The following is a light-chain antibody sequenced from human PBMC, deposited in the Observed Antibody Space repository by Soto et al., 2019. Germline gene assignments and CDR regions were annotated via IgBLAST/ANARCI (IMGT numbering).Light chain of an antibody. CDR3: LQLYNFSWT. CDR1: QGIGND. V-gene: IGKV1-6*01. Sequence: AIQLTQSPSSLSASVGDRVTISCRASQGIGNDLAWYQQKPGKAPRLLIFAASNLQSGVPSRFSGSGSGTDFTLPIRRLQPEDLATYYCLQLYNFSWTFGQGTKVEIK. CDR2: AAS. J-gene: IGKJ1*01.